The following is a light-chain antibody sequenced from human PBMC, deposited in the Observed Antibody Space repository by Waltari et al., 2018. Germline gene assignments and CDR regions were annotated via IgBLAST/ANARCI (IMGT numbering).Light chain of an antibody. CDR3: QQYSKWPPAT. CDR2: DAS. CDR1: QSVGGN. Sequence: EIVMTQSPAPLSVSPGERATLSCRASQSVGGNLAWYQQNPGQAPRLLMYDASTRATGTPARFSGSGSGTEFTLTISSLQSEDFAVYYCQQYSKWPPATFGQGTKVEIK. V-gene: IGKV3-15*01. J-gene: IGKJ1*01.